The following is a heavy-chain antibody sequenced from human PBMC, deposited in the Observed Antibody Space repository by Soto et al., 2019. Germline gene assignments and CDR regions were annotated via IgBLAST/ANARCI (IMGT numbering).Heavy chain of an antibody. Sequence: ASVTVSCKASGGTFSSYAISWVRQAPGQGLEWMGRIIPILGIANYAQKFQGRVTITADKSTSTAYMELSSLRSEDTAVYYCARDYGDYGMDVWGQGTTVTVSS. J-gene: IGHJ6*02. D-gene: IGHD4-17*01. CDR2: IIPILGIA. CDR1: GGTFSSYA. CDR3: ARDYGDYGMDV. V-gene: IGHV1-69*04.